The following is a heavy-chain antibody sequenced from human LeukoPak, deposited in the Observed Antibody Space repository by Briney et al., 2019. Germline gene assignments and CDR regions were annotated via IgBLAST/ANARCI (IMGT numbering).Heavy chain of an antibody. D-gene: IGHD3-10*01. CDR2: ISHDGSNK. Sequence: GRSLRLSCAASGFNFSSYGMHWVRQAPGKGLEWVTVISHDGSNKYYADSVKGRFTISRDNSKNTLYLQMNSLRAEDTAVYYCASIPYGSGSYYPNNPYYYYGMDVWGQGTTVTVSS. CDR1: GFNFSSYG. CDR3: ASIPYGSGSYYPNNPYYYYGMDV. V-gene: IGHV3-30*03. J-gene: IGHJ6*02.